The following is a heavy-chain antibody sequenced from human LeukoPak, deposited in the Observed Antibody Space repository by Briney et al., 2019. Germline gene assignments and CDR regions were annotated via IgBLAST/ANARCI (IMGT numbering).Heavy chain of an antibody. J-gene: IGHJ3*02. CDR2: IYYIGTT. CDR1: GGSISSGNHY. D-gene: IGHD1-26*01. CDR3: ARDKWAPRYAFDI. Sequence: SETLSLTCTVSGGSISSGNHYWGWIRQSPGKGLEWIGTIYYIGTTYYNPSLKSRVTISVDKSKTQFSLKLSSVTAADTAVYYCARDKWAPRYAFDIWGQGTMVTVSS. V-gene: IGHV4-39*07.